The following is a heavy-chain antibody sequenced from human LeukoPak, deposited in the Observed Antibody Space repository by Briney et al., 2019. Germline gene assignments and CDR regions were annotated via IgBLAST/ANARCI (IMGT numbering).Heavy chain of an antibody. CDR2: IDYSGST. J-gene: IGHJ4*02. Sequence: SETLSLTCAVYGGSFSSYYWSWIRQPPGKGLEWIGYIDYSGSTNYNPSLKSRLTISVDTSKDQFSLKLSSVTAADTAVYYCARVVTIFGVVMDYFDYWGQGTLVTVSS. CDR1: GGSFSSYY. V-gene: IGHV4-59*01. CDR3: ARVVTIFGVVMDYFDY. D-gene: IGHD3-3*01.